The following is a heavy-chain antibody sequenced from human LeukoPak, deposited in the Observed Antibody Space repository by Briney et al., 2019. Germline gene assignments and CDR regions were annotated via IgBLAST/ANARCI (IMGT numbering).Heavy chain of an antibody. D-gene: IGHD1-1*01. CDR2: ISSSSGYI. Sequence: LEWVSSISSSSGYIYYADSVMGRFTISRDNAKNSLYLQMNSLRAEDTAVYYCARRGTGPFDYLGQGTLVTVS. J-gene: IGHJ4*02. CDR3: ARRGTGPFDY. V-gene: IGHV3-21*01.